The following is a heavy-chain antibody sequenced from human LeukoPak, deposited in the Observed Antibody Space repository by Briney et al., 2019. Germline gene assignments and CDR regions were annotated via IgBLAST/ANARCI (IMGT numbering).Heavy chain of an antibody. Sequence: PSETLSLTCTVTGSSINNYYWIWIRQPPGKGLEWIGFIYYSGSTTYNPSLKSRVTISVDTSKNQFSLKLSSVTAADTAVYYCARRFDSWGQGTLVTVSS. CDR3: ARRFDS. V-gene: IGHV4-59*01. CDR1: GSSINNYY. J-gene: IGHJ4*02. CDR2: IYYSGST.